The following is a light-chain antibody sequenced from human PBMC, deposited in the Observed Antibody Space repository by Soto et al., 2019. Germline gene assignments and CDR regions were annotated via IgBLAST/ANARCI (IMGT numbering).Light chain of an antibody. CDR2: DAS. CDR1: QSISSS. V-gene: IGKV3-11*01. Sequence: EIVLTQSPATLSLSPGERGTLSCRACQSISSSLAWYQQKPGQAPRLLIYDASNRATGIPARFSGSGSGTDFTLTISSLEPEDFAVYYCQQRFSWPRTFGQGTKVEIK. J-gene: IGKJ1*01. CDR3: QQRFSWPRT.